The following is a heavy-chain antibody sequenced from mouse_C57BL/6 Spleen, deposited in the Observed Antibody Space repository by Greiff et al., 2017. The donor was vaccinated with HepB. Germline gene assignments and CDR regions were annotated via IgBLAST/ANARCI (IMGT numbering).Heavy chain of an antibody. CDR3: ARSDGSYWYFDV. D-gene: IGHD2-3*01. CDR1: GYTFTSYW. Sequence: QVQLQQPGAELVRPGSSVKLSCKASGYTFTSYWMHWVKQRPIQGLEWIGNIDPSDSETHYNQKFKDKATLTVDKSSSTAYMQLSSLTSEVSAVYYCARSDGSYWYFDVWGTGTTVTVSS. V-gene: IGHV1-52*01. CDR2: IDPSDSET. J-gene: IGHJ1*03.